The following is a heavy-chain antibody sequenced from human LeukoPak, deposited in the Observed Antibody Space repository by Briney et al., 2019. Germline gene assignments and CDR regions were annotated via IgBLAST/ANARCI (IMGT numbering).Heavy chain of an antibody. V-gene: IGHV3-23*01. J-gene: IGHJ6*03. CDR1: GFTFSNAW. Sequence: GGSLRLSCAASGFTFSNAWMSWVRQAPGKGLEWVSAISGSGGSTYYADSVKGRFTISRDNSKNTLYLQMDRLRAEDTAVYYCAKGGEVPAAMSYYYYYYMDVWGKGTTVTISS. CDR3: AKGGEVPAAMSYYYYYYMDV. D-gene: IGHD2-2*01. CDR2: ISGSGGST.